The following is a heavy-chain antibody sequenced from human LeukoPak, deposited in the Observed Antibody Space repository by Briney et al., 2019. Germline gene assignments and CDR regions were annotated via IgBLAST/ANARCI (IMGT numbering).Heavy chain of an antibody. Sequence: GGSLRLSCAASGFTFSSYWMNWVRQAPGKGLEWVANIKKDGSEKYFVDSVKGRFTISRDNAENTLYLQMNSLRAEDTAVYYCARDLFDIWGQGTMVTVSS. CDR3: ARDLFDI. CDR1: GFTFSSYW. CDR2: IKKDGSEK. J-gene: IGHJ3*02. V-gene: IGHV3-7*01.